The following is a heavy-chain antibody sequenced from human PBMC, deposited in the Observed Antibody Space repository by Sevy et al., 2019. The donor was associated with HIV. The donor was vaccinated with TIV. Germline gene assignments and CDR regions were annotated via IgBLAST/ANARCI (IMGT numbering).Heavy chain of an antibody. CDR2: IWYDGSNK. D-gene: IGHD3-3*01. J-gene: IGHJ4*02. CDR1: GFTFSSYG. Sequence: GGSLRLSCAASGFTFSSYGMHWVRQAPGKGLEWVAVIWYDGSNKYYADSVKGRFTISRDNSKNTLYPQMNSLRAEDTAVYYCARDQIGDFWSGYCYYWGQGTLVTVSS. V-gene: IGHV3-33*01. CDR3: ARDQIGDFWSGYCYY.